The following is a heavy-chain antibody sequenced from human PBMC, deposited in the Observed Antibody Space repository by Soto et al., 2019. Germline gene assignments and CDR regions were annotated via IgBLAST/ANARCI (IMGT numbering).Heavy chain of an antibody. Sequence: ASVKVSCKASGYTFTSYDINWVRQATGQGLEWMGWMNPNSGNTGYAQKFQGRVTMTRNTSISTAYMELSSLRSEDTAVYYCAGAITMVRGVILHYWGQGTLVTVSS. CDR2: MNPNSGNT. V-gene: IGHV1-8*01. CDR3: AGAITMVRGVILHY. D-gene: IGHD3-10*01. J-gene: IGHJ4*02. CDR1: GYTFTSYD.